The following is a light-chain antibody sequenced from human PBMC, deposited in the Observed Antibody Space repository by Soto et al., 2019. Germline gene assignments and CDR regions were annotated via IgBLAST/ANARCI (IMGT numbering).Light chain of an antibody. CDR1: QSVSSN. CDR3: QQYNNWPPYT. Sequence: EIVMTQSPATLSVSPGERATLSCRASQSVSSNLAWYQQKPGQAPRLLIYGASTRATGIPARFSGSGSGTEVTLTISCLHSEDFAVYYCQQYNNWPPYTFGQGTKLEIK. CDR2: GAS. J-gene: IGKJ2*01. V-gene: IGKV3-15*01.